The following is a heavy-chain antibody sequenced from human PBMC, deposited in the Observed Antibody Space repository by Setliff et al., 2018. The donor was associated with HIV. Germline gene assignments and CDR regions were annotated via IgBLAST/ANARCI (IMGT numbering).Heavy chain of an antibody. CDR1: GFTFSDYY. CDR3: ARRILTGYFISDY. V-gene: IGHV3-11*01. D-gene: IGHD3-9*01. CDR2: IGNSGGSI. J-gene: IGHJ4*02. Sequence: PGESLKISCAASGFTFSDYYMSWIRQAPGKGLEWISYIGNSGGSIYYADSVKGRFTISRDNAKNSLYLQMNSLRAEDTAVYYCARRILTGYFISDYWGQGTLVTVSS.